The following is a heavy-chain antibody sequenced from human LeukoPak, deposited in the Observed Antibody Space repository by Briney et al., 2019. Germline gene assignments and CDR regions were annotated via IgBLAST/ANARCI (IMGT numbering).Heavy chain of an antibody. CDR1: GYTFTGYY. CDR3: ARGRDIVATFRVWFDP. Sequence: ASVKVSRKASGYTFTGYYMHWVRQAPGQGLEWMGWINPNSGGTNYAQKFQGRVTMTRDTSISTAYMELSRLRSDDTAVYYCARGRDIVATFRVWFDPWGQGTLVTVSS. J-gene: IGHJ5*02. CDR2: INPNSGGT. V-gene: IGHV1-2*02. D-gene: IGHD5-12*01.